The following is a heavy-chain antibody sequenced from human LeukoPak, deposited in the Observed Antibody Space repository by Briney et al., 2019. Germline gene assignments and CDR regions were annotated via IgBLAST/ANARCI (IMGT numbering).Heavy chain of an antibody. J-gene: IGHJ4*02. CDR1: GFTFRSCV. Sequence: GGSLRLSRAASGFTFRSCVKHGVREARGKGLEWGAVISYDGNNKYYADSLKGRFAISRDNSKNTLYLQMHSLRAANTAVYYCAKLVTYGGNSRDYWGQRTLVTVSS. CDR3: AKLVTYGGNSRDY. D-gene: IGHD4-23*01. V-gene: IGHV3-30*18. CDR2: ISYDGNNK.